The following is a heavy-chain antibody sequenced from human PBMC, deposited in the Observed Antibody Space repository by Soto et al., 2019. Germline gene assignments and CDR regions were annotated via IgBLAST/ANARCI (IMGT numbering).Heavy chain of an antibody. D-gene: IGHD3-10*01. J-gene: IGHJ4*02. Sequence: SETLSLTCTVSGGSVGNSNYYWGWIRQSPGKGLEWIGSVYYRGRSYSKSSVKSRVTISVDTSKNQFSLNLNSVTASDTAVYFCVSQRTSVLTQAYFDYWGPGALVTVSS. CDR2: VYYRGRS. V-gene: IGHV4-39*01. CDR1: GGSVGNSNYY. CDR3: VSQRTSVLTQAYFDY.